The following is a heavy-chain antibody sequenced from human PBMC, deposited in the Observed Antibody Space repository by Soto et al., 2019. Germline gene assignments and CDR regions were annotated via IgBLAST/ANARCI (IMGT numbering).Heavy chain of an antibody. CDR1: GGSFVDYY. J-gene: IGHJ5*01. CDR2: IYHSGST. D-gene: IGHD7-27*01. Sequence: PSETLSLTCGVYGGSFVDYYWTWIRQPPGKGLEWIGEIYHSGSTYYNPSFESRVAISVDTSKSQFSLNVTSVTAADTAVYFCARGRYCLTGRCFPNWFDSWGQGALVTVSS. CDR3: ARGRYCLTGRCFPNWFDS. V-gene: IGHV4-34*01.